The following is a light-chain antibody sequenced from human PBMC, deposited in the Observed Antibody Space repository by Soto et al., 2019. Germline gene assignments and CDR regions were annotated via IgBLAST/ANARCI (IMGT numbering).Light chain of an antibody. CDR2: GAS. Sequence: EIVMTQSPATLSVSPGEGATLSCRASQSVSSKLAWYQQKPGQAPRLLIYGASSRATGIPDRFSGSGSGTDFTLTISRLEPEDFAVYYCQQYHSAPFTFGPGTKVDIK. V-gene: IGKV3-20*01. CDR3: QQYHSAPFT. J-gene: IGKJ3*01. CDR1: QSVSSK.